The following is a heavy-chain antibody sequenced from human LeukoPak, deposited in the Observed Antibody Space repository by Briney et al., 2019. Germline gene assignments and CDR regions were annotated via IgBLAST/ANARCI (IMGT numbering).Heavy chain of an antibody. D-gene: IGHD2/OR15-2a*01. Sequence: GGSLRLSCATSEFSFSSHGMHWVRQAPGKGLEWVSYISPSSSHIYYADSVKGRFTISRDNAKNSLYLLMNSLRAEDTAVYYCTRAAYNSSPDYWGQGTLVTVSS. CDR1: EFSFSSHG. V-gene: IGHV3-21*01. CDR3: TRAAYNSSPDY. J-gene: IGHJ4*02. CDR2: ISPSSSHI.